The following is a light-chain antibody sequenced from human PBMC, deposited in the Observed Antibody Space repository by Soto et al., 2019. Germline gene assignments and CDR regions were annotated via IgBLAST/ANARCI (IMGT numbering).Light chain of an antibody. CDR2: DAS. J-gene: IGKJ3*01. Sequence: EIVLTQSPATLSLSPGERATLSCRASQSVSSYLAWYQQKPGQAPRLLIYDASNRATGIPARFSGSGSGTDFTLTISSLEPEDFAFYYCQQRSNWSFTFGPGTKVDIK. V-gene: IGKV3-11*01. CDR3: QQRSNWSFT. CDR1: QSVSSY.